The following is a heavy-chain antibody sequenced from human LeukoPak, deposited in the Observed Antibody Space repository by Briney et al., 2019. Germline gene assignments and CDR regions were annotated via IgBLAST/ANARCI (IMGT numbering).Heavy chain of an antibody. Sequence: TSETLSLTCTVSGGSIRNYYWSWIRQPPGKGLEWIGYIYYTGITNYSPSLKSRATISADTSKNQFSLKLSSVTAADTAVYYCASFTVTTGMDYWGQGTLVTVSS. CDR3: ASFTVTTGMDY. CDR2: IYYTGIT. V-gene: IGHV4-59*08. J-gene: IGHJ4*02. CDR1: GGSIRNYY. D-gene: IGHD4-17*01.